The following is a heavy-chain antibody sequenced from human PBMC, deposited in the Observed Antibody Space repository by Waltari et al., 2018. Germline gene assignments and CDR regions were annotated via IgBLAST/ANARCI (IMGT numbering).Heavy chain of an antibody. CDR3: ARDSYYGSGIVY. V-gene: IGHV4-30-4*08. D-gene: IGHD3-10*01. J-gene: IGHJ4*02. CDR1: GGSISSGDYY. CDR2: IYYSGST. Sequence: QVQLQESGPGLVKPSQTLSLTCTVSGGSISSGDYYWSWTRQPPGKGLEWIGYIYYSGSTYYNPSLTSRVTIAVDTSKNQFSLKLSSVTAADTAVYYCARDSYYGSGIVYWGQGTLDTVSS.